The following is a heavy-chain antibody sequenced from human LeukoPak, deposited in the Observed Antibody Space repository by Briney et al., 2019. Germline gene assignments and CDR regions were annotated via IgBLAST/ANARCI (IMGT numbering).Heavy chain of an antibody. CDR2: ISDSGGST. Sequence: GGSLRLSCAASGFTFSSYAMSWVRQAPGKGLEWVSAISDSGGSTYYADSVKGRFTISRDNSKNTLYLQMSSLRAEHTAVYYCAKEGGTYSTGWYCFDPWGQGTLVTVSS. CDR1: GFTFSSYA. D-gene: IGHD6-19*01. CDR3: AKEGGTYSTGWYCFDP. V-gene: IGHV3-23*01. J-gene: IGHJ5*02.